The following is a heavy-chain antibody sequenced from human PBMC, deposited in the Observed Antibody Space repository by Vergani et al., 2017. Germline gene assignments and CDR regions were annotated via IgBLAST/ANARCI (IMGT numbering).Heavy chain of an antibody. CDR2: ISWNSGSI. J-gene: IGHJ3*02. V-gene: IGHV3-9*01. CDR3: ARDGYDKAFDI. CDR1: GFTFDDYA. D-gene: IGHD5-12*01. Sequence: EVQLVESGGGLVQPGRSLRLSCAASGFTFDDYAMHWVRQAPGKGLEWVSGISWNSGSIGYADSVKGRFTISRDNAKNSLYLQMNSLRAEDTALYYCARDGYDKAFDIWGQGTMVTVSS.